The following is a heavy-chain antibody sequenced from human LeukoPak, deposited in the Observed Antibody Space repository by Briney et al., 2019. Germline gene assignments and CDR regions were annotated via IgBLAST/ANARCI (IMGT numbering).Heavy chain of an antibody. J-gene: IGHJ5*01. Sequence: GGSLRLSCAASGFTFSDYSMNWVRQAPGKGLEWVSYIRTSGSPIYYADSVKGRFTISRDNAKNSLYLQMNSLRAEDTAVYYCARDIADCSGDTCYNIRFDSGGQGTLVTVSS. CDR1: GFTFSDYS. V-gene: IGHV3-48*01. D-gene: IGHD2-15*01. CDR3: ARDIADCSGDTCYNIRFDS. CDR2: IRTSGSPI.